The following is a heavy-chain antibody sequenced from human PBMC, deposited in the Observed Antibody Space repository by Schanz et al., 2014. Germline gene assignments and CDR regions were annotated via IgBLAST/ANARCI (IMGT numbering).Heavy chain of an antibody. J-gene: IGHJ4*02. CDR1: GFTFNNYA. V-gene: IGHV3-23*01. CDR2: ISSSGGTT. Sequence: EVQLLESGGGLVQPGGSLRLSCAASGFTFNNYAMSWVRQAPGRGLEWVSDISSSGGTTHYADSVRGRFTISRSNSNLYLKMNSLRDEDTDVYYCARDLTRYSSGWFDYWGQGSLVTDSS. D-gene: IGHD6-19*01. CDR3: ARDLTRYSSGWFDY.